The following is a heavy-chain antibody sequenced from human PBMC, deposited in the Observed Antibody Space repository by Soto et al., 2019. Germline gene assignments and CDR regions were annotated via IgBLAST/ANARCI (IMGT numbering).Heavy chain of an antibody. V-gene: IGHV3-73*01. Sequence: GGSLRLSCAASGFTLSGSAMHWVRQASGKGLEWVGRIRSKANSYATEYAASVKGRFTISRDDSKNTLYLQMNSLKTEDTAVYYCTTDFFRPPPRNGDYALQVISFDYWGQGTLVTVSS. CDR3: TTDFFRPPPRNGDYALQVISFDY. J-gene: IGHJ4*02. D-gene: IGHD4-17*01. CDR1: GFTLSGSA. CDR2: IRSKANSYAT.